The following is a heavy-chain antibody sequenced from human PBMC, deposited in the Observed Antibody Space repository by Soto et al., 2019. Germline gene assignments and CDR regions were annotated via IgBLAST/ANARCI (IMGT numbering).Heavy chain of an antibody. CDR2: IYSSGRT. J-gene: IGHJ4*02. D-gene: IGHD1-1*01. CDR3: ARDRGNSPEFFDY. CDR1: GGSIDSDDYY. Sequence: PSETLSLTCTVCGGSIDSDDYYWTWIRQPPGKGLEWIGYIYSSGRTSYNPSLESRLTISIDTSKNQFSLHLNSVSAADTAVYFCARDRGNSPEFFDYWGQGTLVTVSS. V-gene: IGHV4-30-4*01.